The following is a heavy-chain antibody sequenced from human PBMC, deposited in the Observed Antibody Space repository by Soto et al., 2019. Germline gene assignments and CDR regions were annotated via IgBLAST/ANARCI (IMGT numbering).Heavy chain of an antibody. D-gene: IGHD3-22*01. CDR2: IIPIFGTA. V-gene: IGHV1-69*13. CDR1: GGTFSSYA. Sequence: ASVKVSCKASGGTFSSYAISWVRQAPGQGLEWMGGIIPIFGTANYAQKFQGRVTITADESTSTAYMELSSLRSEDTAVYYCARELSSGYYSAWFDPWGQGTLVTVSS. J-gene: IGHJ5*02. CDR3: ARELSSGYYSAWFDP.